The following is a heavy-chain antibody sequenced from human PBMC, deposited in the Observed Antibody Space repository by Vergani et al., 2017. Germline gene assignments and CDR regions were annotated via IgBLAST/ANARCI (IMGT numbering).Heavy chain of an antibody. CDR3: ARDRGVYFGYGDYAFQSVWFDP. Sequence: QVQLVQSGAEVKKPGASVKVSCKASGYTFTSYYMHWVRQAPGQGLEWMGIINPSGGSTSYAQKFQGRVTMTRDTSTSTVYMELSSLRSEDTAVYYCARDRGVYFGYGDYAFQSVWFDPWGQGTLVTVSS. CDR2: INPSGGST. V-gene: IGHV1-46*01. J-gene: IGHJ5*02. CDR1: GYTFTSYY. D-gene: IGHD4-17*01.